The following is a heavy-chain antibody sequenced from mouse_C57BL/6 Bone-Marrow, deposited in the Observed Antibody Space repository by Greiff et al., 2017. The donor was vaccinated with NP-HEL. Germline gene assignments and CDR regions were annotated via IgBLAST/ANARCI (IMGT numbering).Heavy chain of an antibody. J-gene: IGHJ1*03. D-gene: IGHD2-10*02. V-gene: IGHV10-3*01. CDR3: VRKSIHWYFDV. CDR2: IRSKSSNYAT. CDR1: GFTFHTYA. Sequence: GGGLVHPKGSLQLSCSASGFTFHTYAMHWVLQAPGKGFEWVARIRSKSSNYATYYADSVKDRFTISRDDSQSMLYLQMNNLKTEDTAMYYCVRKSIHWYFDVWGTGTTVTVSS.